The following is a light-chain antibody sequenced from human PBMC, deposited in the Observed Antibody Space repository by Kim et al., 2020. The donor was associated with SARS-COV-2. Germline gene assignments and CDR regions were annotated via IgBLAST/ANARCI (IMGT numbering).Light chain of an antibody. CDR3: QQRKDWPLT. J-gene: IGKJ4*01. CDR1: QSVSSY. CDR2: DAS. V-gene: IGKV3-11*01. Sequence: PGERATLSCRASQSVSSYLAWYQQKPGQAPRLLIYDASNRATGIPARFSGSGSGTDFTLTISSLEPEDFAVFYCQQRKDWPLTFGGGTKVDIK.